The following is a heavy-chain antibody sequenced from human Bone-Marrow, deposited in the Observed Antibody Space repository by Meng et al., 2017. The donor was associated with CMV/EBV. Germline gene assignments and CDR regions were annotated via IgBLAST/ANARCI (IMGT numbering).Heavy chain of an antibody. CDR2: IIPIFGTE. CDR3: ARADGDYVDYYYDGMDV. Sequence: TCSRYGSSWGRQAPGQGLEWMGGIIPIFGTENYEQKFQGRVTITADESTSTAYMELSSLRSEDTAVYYCARADGDYVDYYYDGMDVWGQGTTVTVSS. V-gene: IGHV1-69*01. D-gene: IGHD4-17*01. J-gene: IGHJ6*02. CDR1: TCSRYG.